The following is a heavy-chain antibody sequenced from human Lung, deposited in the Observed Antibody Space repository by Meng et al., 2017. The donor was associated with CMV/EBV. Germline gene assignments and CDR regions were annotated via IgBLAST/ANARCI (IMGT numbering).Heavy chain of an antibody. CDR3: VKDLHASGDDYHYGSDY. J-gene: IGHJ4*02. D-gene: IGHD3-16*01. V-gene: IGHV3-30*18. CDR1: GFTFSSFG. Sequence: GGSRRPXXARSGFTFSSFGMHWVRQAPGKELEWVTFISYDGTNKFYIDSVKGRFTISRDNSENTLYLQMNSLRTEDTAVYYCVKDLHASGDDYHYGSDYWGQGTXVTVSS. CDR2: ISYDGTNK.